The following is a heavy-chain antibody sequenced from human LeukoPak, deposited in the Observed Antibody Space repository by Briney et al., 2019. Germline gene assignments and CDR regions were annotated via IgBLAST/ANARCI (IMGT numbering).Heavy chain of an antibody. V-gene: IGHV4-59*01. CDR3: ARGSIAVPGISAFDI. J-gene: IGHJ3*02. CDR2: IYYSGST. Sequence: SETLSLTCTVSGGSISTYYWSWIRQPPGRGLEWIGHIYYSGSTSCNPSLKSRVAISVDTSKNHFSLKLSSVTAADTAVYYCARGSIAVPGISAFDIWGQGTMVTVSS. CDR1: GGSISTYY. D-gene: IGHD6-19*01.